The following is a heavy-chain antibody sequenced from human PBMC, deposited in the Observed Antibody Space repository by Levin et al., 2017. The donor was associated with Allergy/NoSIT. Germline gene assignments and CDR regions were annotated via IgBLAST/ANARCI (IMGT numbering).Heavy chain of an antibody. CDR1: GFTFSSYW. D-gene: IGHD5-24*01. Sequence: SCAASGFTFSSYWMHWVRQAPGKGLVWVSRINSDGSSTSYADSVKGRFTISRDNAKNTLYLQMNSLRAEDTAVYYCAREIVEMATISIPDEPLDVWGQGTTVTVSS. CDR3: AREIVEMATISIPDEPLDV. J-gene: IGHJ6*02. CDR2: INSDGSST. V-gene: IGHV3-74*01.